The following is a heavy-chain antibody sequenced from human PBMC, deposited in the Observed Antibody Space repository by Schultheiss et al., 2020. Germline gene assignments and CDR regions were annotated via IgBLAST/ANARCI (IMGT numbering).Heavy chain of an antibody. CDR3: AAEAYYDILTGYLYGMDV. CDR2: MNPNSGGT. Sequence: ASVKVSCKASGYTFTSYDINWVRQATGQGLEWMGWMNPNSGGTNYAQKFQGRVTMTRDMSTSTAYMELSSLRSEDTAVYYCAAEAYYDILTGYLYGMDVWGQGTTVTVSS. J-gene: IGHJ6*02. CDR1: GYTFTSYD. V-gene: IGHV1-8*01. D-gene: IGHD3-9*01.